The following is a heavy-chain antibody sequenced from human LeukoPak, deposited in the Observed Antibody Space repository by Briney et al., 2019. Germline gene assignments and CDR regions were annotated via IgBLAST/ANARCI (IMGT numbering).Heavy chain of an antibody. CDR3: AREGEGFDY. Sequence: SETLSLTCTVSGGSISSYYWSWLRQPPGKGLEWIGYIYYSGSTNYNPSLKSRVTISVDTSKNQFSLKLSSVTAADTAVYYCAREGEGFDYWGQGTLVTVSS. V-gene: IGHV4-59*01. CDR2: IYYSGST. J-gene: IGHJ4*02. D-gene: IGHD3-16*01. CDR1: GGSISSYY.